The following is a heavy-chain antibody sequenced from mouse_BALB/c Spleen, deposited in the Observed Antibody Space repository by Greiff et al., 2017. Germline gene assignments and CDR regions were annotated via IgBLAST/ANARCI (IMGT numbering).Heavy chain of an antibody. J-gene: IGHJ3*01. CDR2: INPSSGYT. CDR1: GYTFTSYT. V-gene: IGHV1-4*02. Sequence: VQLQQSAAELARPGASVKMSCKASGYTFTSYTMHWVKQRPGQGLEWIGYINPSSGYTEYNQKFKDKTTLTADKSSSTAYMQLSSLTSEDSAVYYCAREENWSAYWGQGTLVTVSA. CDR3: AREENWSAY. D-gene: IGHD4-1*01.